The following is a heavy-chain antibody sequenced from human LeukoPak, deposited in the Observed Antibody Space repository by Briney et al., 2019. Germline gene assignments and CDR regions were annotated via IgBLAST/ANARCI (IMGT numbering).Heavy chain of an antibody. CDR2: ISDIGSI. Sequence: SETLSLTCTVSGGSISSYYWSWIRQPPGKGLEWIAYISDIGSINFNPSLKSRVTISLDTSKNQLSLKLRSVAAADTAVYYCAGHHPRNTVDFWGQGTLVTVSS. CDR3: AGHHPRNTVDF. V-gene: IGHV4-59*08. CDR1: GGSISSYY. J-gene: IGHJ4*02. D-gene: IGHD2/OR15-2a*01.